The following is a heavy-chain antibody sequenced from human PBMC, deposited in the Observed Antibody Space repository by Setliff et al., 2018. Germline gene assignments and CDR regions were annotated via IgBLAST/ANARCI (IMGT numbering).Heavy chain of an antibody. Sequence: ASVKVSCKASGYTFTSHYMHWVRQAPGLGLEWMGWITPNSGGTNYAQKFQGRVTMTRDTSTSTVYMELSSLRSEDTAVYYCARVHTYYYGSGSYGGRYYFDYWGQGTLVTVSS. CDR1: GYTFTSHY. J-gene: IGHJ4*02. V-gene: IGHV1-2*02. CDR3: ARVHTYYYGSGSYGGRYYFDY. D-gene: IGHD3-10*01. CDR2: ITPNSGGT.